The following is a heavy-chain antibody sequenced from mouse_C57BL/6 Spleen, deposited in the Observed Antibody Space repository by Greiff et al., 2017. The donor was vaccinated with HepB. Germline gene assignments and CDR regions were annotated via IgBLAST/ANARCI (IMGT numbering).Heavy chain of an antibody. CDR2: IDPSDSYT. V-gene: IGHV1-50*01. J-gene: IGHJ2*01. D-gene: IGHD1-1*01. Sequence: QVQLQQPGAELVKPGASVKLSCKASGYTFTSYWMQWVKQRPGQGLEWIGEIDPSDSYTNYNQKFKGKATLTVDTSSSTAYMQLSSLTSEDSAVYYCARGYYYGSSWDYFDYWGQGTTLTVSS. CDR1: GYTFTSYW. CDR3: ARGYYYGSSWDYFDY.